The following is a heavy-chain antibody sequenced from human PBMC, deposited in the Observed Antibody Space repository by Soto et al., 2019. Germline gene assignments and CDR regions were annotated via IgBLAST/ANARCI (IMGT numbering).Heavy chain of an antibody. J-gene: IGHJ5*02. CDR2: IYSSGST. CDR1: GGSISSYF. V-gene: IGHV4-59*01. CDR3: ARSTGNEFDP. Sequence: QVQLQESGPGLVKPSETLSLTCTVSGGSISSYFWSWIRQPPGKGLEWIGYIYSSGSTNYNPSLKSRVTISLDTSNNHVSLKLTSVTVADTAVYYCARSTGNEFDPWGQGTLVTVSS.